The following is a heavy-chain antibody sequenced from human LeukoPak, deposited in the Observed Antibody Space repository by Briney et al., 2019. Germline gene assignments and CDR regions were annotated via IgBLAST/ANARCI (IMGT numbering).Heavy chain of an antibody. CDR2: ISYDGSNK. D-gene: IGHD1-26*01. CDR1: GFTFSSYA. V-gene: IGHV3-30-3*01. CDR3: ARDSRGELPIDY. Sequence: GGSLRLSCAASGFTFSSYAMHWVRQAPGKGLEWVAVISYDGSNKYYADSVKGRFTISRDNSKNTLYLQMNSLRAEDTAVYHCARDSRGELPIDYWGQGTLVTVSS. J-gene: IGHJ4*02.